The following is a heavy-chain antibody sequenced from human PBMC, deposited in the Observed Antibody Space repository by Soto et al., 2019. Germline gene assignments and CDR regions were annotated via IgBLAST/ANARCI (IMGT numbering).Heavy chain of an antibody. CDR3: ARYGNTIFGVVITPIDY. CDR2: IYYSGST. Sequence: SETLSLTCTVSGGSISSSSYYWGWIRQPPGKGLEWIGSIYYSGSTYYNPSLKSRVTISVDTSKYQFSLKLSSVTAADTAVYYCARYGNTIFGVVITPIDYWGQGTLVTVSS. V-gene: IGHV4-39*01. J-gene: IGHJ4*02. D-gene: IGHD3-3*01. CDR1: GGSISSSSYY.